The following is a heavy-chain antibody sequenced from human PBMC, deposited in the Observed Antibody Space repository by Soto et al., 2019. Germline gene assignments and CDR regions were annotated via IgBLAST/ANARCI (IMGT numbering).Heavy chain of an antibody. CDR1: RFTFGSYG. J-gene: IGHJ4*02. V-gene: IGHV3-30*18. CDR2: ISYDGSNK. Sequence: SLILSCAASRFTFGSYGMHWVRQAPGKGLEWVAVISYDGSNKYYADSVKGRFTISRDNSKNTLYLQMNSLRAEDTAVYYCSKGARLLPIDYWRQGTLVTVSS. D-gene: IGHD3-22*01. CDR3: SKGARLLPIDY.